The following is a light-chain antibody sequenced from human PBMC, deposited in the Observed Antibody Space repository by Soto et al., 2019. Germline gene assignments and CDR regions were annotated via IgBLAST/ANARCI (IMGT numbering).Light chain of an antibody. CDR3: QQRSNWPRMYT. CDR2: DAS. J-gene: IGKJ2*01. Sequence: EIVLTQSPATLSLSPGERATLSCRASQSVSSYLAWYQQKPGQAPRLLIYDASNRATGIPARFSRSGSGTDFTLTISSLEPEDFAVYYCQQRSNWPRMYTFGQGTKLEIK. CDR1: QSVSSY. V-gene: IGKV3-11*01.